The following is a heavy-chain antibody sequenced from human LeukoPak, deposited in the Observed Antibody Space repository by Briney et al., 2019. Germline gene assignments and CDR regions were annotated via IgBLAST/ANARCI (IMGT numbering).Heavy chain of an antibody. Sequence: SETLSLTCTVSGGSISSTHYYWGWIRQPPGKGLEWIGSSSYSGNSYYNPSLKSRVTISVDKSKNQFSLKLSSVIAADTAVYYCAMGLAWKLDYWGQGTLVTVSS. CDR2: SSYSGNS. CDR3: AMGLAWKLDY. V-gene: IGHV4-39*07. D-gene: IGHD4-23*01. CDR1: GGSISSTHYY. J-gene: IGHJ4*02.